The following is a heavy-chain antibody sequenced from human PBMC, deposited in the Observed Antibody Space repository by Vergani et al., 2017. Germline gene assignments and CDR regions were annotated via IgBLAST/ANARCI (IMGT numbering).Heavy chain of an antibody. V-gene: IGHV3-33*08. J-gene: IGHJ6*02. CDR2: IWYDGSNK. CDR3: ARVLSQYYYYYGMGV. CDR1: GFTFSSYG. Sequence: VQLVESGGGLVQPGGSLRLSCAASGFTFSSYGMHWVRQAPGKGLEWVAVIWYDGSNKYYADSVKGRFTISRDNSKNTLYLQMNSLRAEDTAVYYCARVLSQYYYYYGMGVWGQGTTVTVSS. D-gene: IGHD2/OR15-2a*01.